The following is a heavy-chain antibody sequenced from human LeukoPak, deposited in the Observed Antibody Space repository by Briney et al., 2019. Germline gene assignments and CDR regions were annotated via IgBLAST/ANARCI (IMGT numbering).Heavy chain of an antibody. J-gene: IGHJ5*02. V-gene: IGHV4-59*01. CDR2: IYYSGST. CDR3: ARGGNCSGGSCYSDRGWFDP. CDR1: GGSISSYY. D-gene: IGHD2-15*01. Sequence: IPSETLSLTCTVSGGSISSYYWSWIRQPPEKGLEWIGYIYYSGSTNYNPSLKSRVSISVDTSKNQFSLRLTSVTAADTAVYYCARGGNCSGGSCYSDRGWFDPWGQGTLVTVSS.